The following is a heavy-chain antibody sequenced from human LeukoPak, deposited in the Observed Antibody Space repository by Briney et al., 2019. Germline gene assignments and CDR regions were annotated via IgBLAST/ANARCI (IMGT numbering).Heavy chain of an antibody. CDR3: ARHLGATTNDAFDI. V-gene: IGHV3-20*04. Sequence: GGSLRLSCAASGFTFSRYSMNWVRQAPGKGLEWVSGINWNGGSTGYADSVKGRFTISRDNAKNSLYLQMNSLRAEDTALYYCARHLGATTNDAFDIWGQGTMVTVSS. CDR2: INWNGGST. J-gene: IGHJ3*02. D-gene: IGHD1-26*01. CDR1: GFTFSRYS.